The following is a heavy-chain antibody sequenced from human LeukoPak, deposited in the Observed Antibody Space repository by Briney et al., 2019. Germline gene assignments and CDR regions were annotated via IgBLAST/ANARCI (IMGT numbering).Heavy chain of an antibody. CDR1: GYTFTSYD. V-gene: IGHV1-8*03. CDR3: ASYPLTIFGVVRAFDI. Sequence: GASVKVSCKASGYTFTSYDINWVRQATGQGLEWIGWMNPNSGNTGYAQKFQGRVTITRNTSISTAYMELSSLRSEDTAVYYCASYPLTIFGVVRAFDIWGRGTMVTVSS. D-gene: IGHD3-3*01. J-gene: IGHJ3*02. CDR2: MNPNSGNT.